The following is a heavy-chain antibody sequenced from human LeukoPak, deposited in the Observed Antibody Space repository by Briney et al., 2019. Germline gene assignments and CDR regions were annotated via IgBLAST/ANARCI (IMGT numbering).Heavy chain of an antibody. D-gene: IGHD1-14*01. CDR1: GFTFSHYS. CDR3: ARGVPDDY. V-gene: IGHV3-21*01. CDR2: ISRTSSDI. J-gene: IGHJ4*02. Sequence: PGGSLRLSCAASGFTFSHYSMDWVRQAPGKGLEWVSSISRTSSDIYYADSVKGRFTISRDNAKNSLYLQMNSLRAEDTAVYYCARGVPDDYRGQGTLVTVSS.